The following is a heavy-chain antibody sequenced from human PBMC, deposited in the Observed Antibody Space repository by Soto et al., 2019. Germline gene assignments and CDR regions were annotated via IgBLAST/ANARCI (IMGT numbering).Heavy chain of an antibody. Sequence: GGSLRLSCAASGFTFSSYGMHWVRQAPGKGLEWVAVIWYDGSNKYYADSVKGRFTISRDNSKNTLYLQMNSLRAEDTAVYYCARDRHDYYDTRWVFDYWGQGTLVTVSS. CDR1: GFTFSSYG. CDR3: ARDRHDYYDTRWVFDY. D-gene: IGHD3-22*01. J-gene: IGHJ4*02. V-gene: IGHV3-33*01. CDR2: IWYDGSNK.